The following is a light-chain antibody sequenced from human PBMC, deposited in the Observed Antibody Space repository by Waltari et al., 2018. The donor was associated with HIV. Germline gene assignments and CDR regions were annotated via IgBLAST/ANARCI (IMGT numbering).Light chain of an antibody. CDR1: QSVSSNY. Sequence: EIVLTQSPGTLSLSPGERATLSCRARQSVSSNYLAWYQHKPGQAPRLLIYGASSRATGSPDRFSGSGSGTDFTLTISRLEPEDFAVYYCQQYGGSPYTFCQGTKLEIK. CDR2: GAS. J-gene: IGKJ2*01. CDR3: QQYGGSPYT. V-gene: IGKV3-20*01.